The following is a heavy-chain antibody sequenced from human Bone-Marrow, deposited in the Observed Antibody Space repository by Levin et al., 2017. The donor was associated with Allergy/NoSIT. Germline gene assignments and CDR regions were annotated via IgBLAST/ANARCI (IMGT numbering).Heavy chain of an antibody. CDR1: GFTFSSYS. V-gene: IGHV3-21*01. CDR3: ARDEGEYIVVVPAAKFHYYYGMDV. Sequence: PGGSLRLSCAASGFTFSSYSMNWVRQAPGKGLEWVSSISSSSSYIYYADSVKGRFTISRDNAKNSLYLQMNSLRAEDTAVYYCARDEGEYIVVVPAAKFHYYYGMDVWGQGTTVTVSS. D-gene: IGHD2-2*01. J-gene: IGHJ6*02. CDR2: ISSSSSYI.